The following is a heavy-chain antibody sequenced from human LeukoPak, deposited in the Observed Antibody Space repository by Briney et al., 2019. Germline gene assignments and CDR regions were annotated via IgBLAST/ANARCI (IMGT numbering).Heavy chain of an antibody. J-gene: IGHJ1*01. CDR1: GYTFTSYG. V-gene: IGHV1-69*13. CDR3: TREMATINWRAFQQ. CDR2: IIPIFVTP. Sequence: ASVKVSCKASGYTFTSYGISWVRQAPGQGLEWMGGIIPIFVTPNYSQKFQGRVTITADESTSTAYMELSSLKSEDTAVYYCTREMATINWRAFQQWGPGTLVTVSS. D-gene: IGHD5-24*01.